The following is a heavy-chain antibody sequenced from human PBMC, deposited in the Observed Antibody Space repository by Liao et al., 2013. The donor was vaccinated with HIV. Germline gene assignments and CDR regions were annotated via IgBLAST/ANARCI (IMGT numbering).Heavy chain of an antibody. CDR2: VTYNGVT. J-gene: IGHJ4*02. Sequence: QVRLQESGPRLVKSSGTLSLTCTVSGGSISRDCWTWIRQPPGKGLEWIGYVTYNGVTNYNPSLRSRVALSTDASKNHFSLTLTSVSVADTAVYYCARESWAVGDSPQYDYWGQGILVTVSS. V-gene: IGHV4-59*01. D-gene: IGHD6-19*01. CDR3: ARESWAVGDSPQYDY. CDR1: GGSISRDC.